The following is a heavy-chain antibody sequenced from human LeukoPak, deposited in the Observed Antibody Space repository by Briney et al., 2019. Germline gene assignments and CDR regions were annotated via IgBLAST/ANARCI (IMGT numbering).Heavy chain of an antibody. Sequence: SETLSLTCTVSGGSISSGDYYWSWIRQPPGKGLEWIGEIYHSGSTNYNPSLKSRVTISVDKSKNQFSLKLSSVTAADTAVYYCARVRFPGGGFDYWGQGTLVTVSS. J-gene: IGHJ4*02. CDR2: IYHSGST. D-gene: IGHD3-10*01. CDR1: GGSISSGDYY. CDR3: ARVRFPGGGFDY. V-gene: IGHV4-39*07.